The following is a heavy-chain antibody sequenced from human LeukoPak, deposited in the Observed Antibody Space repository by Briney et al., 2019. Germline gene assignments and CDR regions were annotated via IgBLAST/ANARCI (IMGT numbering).Heavy chain of an antibody. CDR1: GGSISSSSYY. D-gene: IGHD6-19*01. Sequence: SETLSLTCTVSGGSISSSSYYWGWIRQPPGKGLEWIGSIYYSGSTYYNPSLKSRVTISVDTSKNQFSLKLSSVTAADTAVYYCAREGAAVAVDYWGQGTLVTVSS. CDR2: IYYSGST. CDR3: AREGAAVAVDY. V-gene: IGHV4-39*07. J-gene: IGHJ4*02.